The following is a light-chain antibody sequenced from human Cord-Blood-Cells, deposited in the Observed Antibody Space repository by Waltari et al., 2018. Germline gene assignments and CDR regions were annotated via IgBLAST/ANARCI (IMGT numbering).Light chain of an antibody. V-gene: IGKV1-33*01. Sequence: DIQMTQSPSSLSASVGDRVTITCQASQDISNYLNWYQQKPGKAPKLLIYDASNLETGVPSSVSGSGSGTDFTFTSSSLQPEDIATYYCQQYDNLPPLTFGGGTKVESK. CDR3: QQYDNLPPLT. J-gene: IGKJ4*01. CDR2: DAS. CDR1: QDISNY.